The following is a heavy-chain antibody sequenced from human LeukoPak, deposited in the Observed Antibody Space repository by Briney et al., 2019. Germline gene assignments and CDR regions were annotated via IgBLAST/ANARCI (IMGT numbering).Heavy chain of an antibody. CDR2: INLNSGGT. CDR1: GYTFTGYY. J-gene: IGHJ4*02. V-gene: IGHV1-2*02. Sequence: ASVKVSCKASGYTFTGYYMHWVRQAPGQGLEWMGWINLNSGGTNYAQKFQGRVTMTRDTSISTAYMELSRLRSDDTAVYYCARDDGDPVDFDCWGQGTLVTVSS. CDR3: ARDDGDPVDFDC. D-gene: IGHD3-3*01.